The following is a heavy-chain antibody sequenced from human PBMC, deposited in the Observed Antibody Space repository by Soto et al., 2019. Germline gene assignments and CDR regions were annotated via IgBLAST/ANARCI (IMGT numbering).Heavy chain of an antibody. CDR1: GYTFTSYD. CDR3: ARVWGYSYGPYYFDY. CDR2: MNPNSGNT. J-gene: IGHJ4*02. Sequence: QVQLVQSGAEVKKPGASVKVSCKASGYTFTSYDINWVRQATGQGREWMGWMNPNSGNTGYAQKFQGRVTMTRNTSIRTAYMELSSLRSEATAVYYCARVWGYSYGPYYFDYWGQGTLVPVSS. V-gene: IGHV1-8*01. D-gene: IGHD5-18*01.